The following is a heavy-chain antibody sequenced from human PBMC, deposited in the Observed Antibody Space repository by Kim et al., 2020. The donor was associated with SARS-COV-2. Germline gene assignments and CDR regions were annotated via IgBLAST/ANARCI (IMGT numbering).Heavy chain of an antibody. V-gene: IGHV4-39*01. Sequence: SETLSLTCTVSGGSISSSSYYWGWIRQPPGTGLEWIGSIYYSGSTYYNPSLKSRVTISVDTSKNQFSLKLSSVTAADTAVYYCARLKQLGDFDYWGQGTLVTVSS. CDR2: IYYSGST. CDR3: ARLKQLGDFDY. J-gene: IGHJ4*02. D-gene: IGHD3-16*01. CDR1: GGSISSSSYY.